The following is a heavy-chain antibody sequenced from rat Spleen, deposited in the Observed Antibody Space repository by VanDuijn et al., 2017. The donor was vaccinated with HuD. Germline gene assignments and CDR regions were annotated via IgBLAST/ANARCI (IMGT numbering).Heavy chain of an antibody. CDR2: ITNTGGST. CDR3: ARHEDYYSIYPHWYFDF. V-gene: IGHV5-31*01. J-gene: IGHJ1*01. D-gene: IGHD1-2*01. CDR1: GFTFNNYW. Sequence: EVQLVESGGGLVQPGRSLKLSCVASGFTFNNYWMTWIRQAPGKGLEWVASITNTGGSTYYPDSVKGRFTISRDYAKSTLYLQMDSLRSEDTATYYCARHEDYYSIYPHWYFDFWGPGTMVTVSS.